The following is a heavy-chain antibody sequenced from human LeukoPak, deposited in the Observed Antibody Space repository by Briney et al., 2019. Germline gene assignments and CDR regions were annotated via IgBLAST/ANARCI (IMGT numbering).Heavy chain of an antibody. CDR2: INHSGST. J-gene: IGHJ3*02. D-gene: IGHD4-17*01. Sequence: PSETLSLTCAVYGASFSGYYWSWIRQPPGKGLEWIGEINHSGSTNYNPSLKIRVTISVDTSKNQFSLKLNSVTAADTAVYYCARAGEHDAFDIWGQGTMVTVSS. CDR1: GASFSGYY. CDR3: ARAGEHDAFDI. V-gene: IGHV4-34*01.